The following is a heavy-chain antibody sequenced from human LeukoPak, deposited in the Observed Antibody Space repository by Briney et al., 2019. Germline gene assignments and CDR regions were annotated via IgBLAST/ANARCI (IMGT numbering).Heavy chain of an antibody. J-gene: IGHJ5*02. V-gene: IGHV4-59*01. CDR2: IYYSGST. Sequence: SETLSLTCTVSGGSISSYYWSWIRQPPGRGLEWIGYIYYSGSTNYNPSLKSRVTISVDTSKSQFSLKLSSVTAADTAVYYCARHGTPGTNLNWFDPWGQGTLVTVSS. CDR1: GGSISSYY. D-gene: IGHD1-1*01. CDR3: ARHGTPGTNLNWFDP.